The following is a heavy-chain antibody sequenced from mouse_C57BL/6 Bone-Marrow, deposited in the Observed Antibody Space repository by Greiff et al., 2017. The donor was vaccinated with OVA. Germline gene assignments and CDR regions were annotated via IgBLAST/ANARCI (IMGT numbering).Heavy chain of an antibody. Sequence: EVKLVESGEGLVKPGGSLKLSCAASGFTFSSYAMSWVRQTPEKRLEWVAYISSGGDYIYYADTVKGRFTISRDNARNTLYLKMSSLKSEDTAMYYCTRDYYGSSHWYFDVWGTGTTVTVSS. CDR3: TRDYYGSSHWYFDV. D-gene: IGHD1-1*01. V-gene: IGHV5-9-1*02. CDR2: ISSGGDYI. J-gene: IGHJ1*03. CDR1: GFTFSSYA.